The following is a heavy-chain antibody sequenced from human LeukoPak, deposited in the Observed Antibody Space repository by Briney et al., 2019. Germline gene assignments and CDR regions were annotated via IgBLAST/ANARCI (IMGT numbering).Heavy chain of an antibody. CDR2: IYYSGST. V-gene: IGHV4-59*01. D-gene: IGHD2-21*01. Sequence: SEALSLTCTVSRKSISGFYWTWIRQPPGKGLEWIGYIYYSGSTNYNPSPKSRVTISVDTSKNQFSLKLSSVTAADTAVYYCATGVVIAPQTFDYWGQGALVTGSS. J-gene: IGHJ4*02. CDR3: ATGVVIAPQTFDY. CDR1: RKSISGFY.